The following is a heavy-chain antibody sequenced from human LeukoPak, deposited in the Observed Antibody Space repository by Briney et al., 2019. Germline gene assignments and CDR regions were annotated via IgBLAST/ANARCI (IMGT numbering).Heavy chain of an antibody. D-gene: IGHD2-2*01. CDR2: ISGSGGST. CDR3: AKGGVVPGAKYGMDV. Sequence: PGGSLRLSCAASGFTFSSYSMNWVRQAPGKGLEWVSAISGSGGSTYYADSVKGRFTISRDNSKNTLYLQMNSLRAEDTAVYYCAKGGVVPGAKYGMDVWAQGTTVTVSS. V-gene: IGHV3-23*01. J-gene: IGHJ6*02. CDR1: GFTFSSYS.